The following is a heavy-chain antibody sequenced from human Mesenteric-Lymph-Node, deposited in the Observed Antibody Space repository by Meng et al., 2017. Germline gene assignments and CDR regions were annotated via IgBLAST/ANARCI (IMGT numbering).Heavy chain of an antibody. CDR2: LNPGGGQM. D-gene: IGHD1-26*01. V-gene: IGHV1-46*01. CDR1: GYTFTNYY. Sequence: ASVKVSCKASGYTFTNYYIHWVRQAPGQGPEWMGILNPGGGQMTYAQKFQDRVSMTWDTSTSTVEMELSSLRSEDTAVYYCARDLTVGATEYYFDYWGQGTLVTVSS. J-gene: IGHJ4*02. CDR3: ARDLTVGATEYYFDY.